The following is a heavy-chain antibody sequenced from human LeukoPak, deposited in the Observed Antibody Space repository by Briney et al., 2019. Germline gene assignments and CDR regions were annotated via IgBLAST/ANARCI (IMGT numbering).Heavy chain of an antibody. D-gene: IGHD3-10*01. Sequence: GGSLRLSCAASGFTVSSNYMSWVRQAPGKGLEWVSSISGRSVFISYTDSVRGRFTISRDNARNSLFLELSSLRPEDTAVYYCTRDQSVRYAFDIWGQGSLVTVSS. CDR1: GFTVSSNY. CDR3: TRDQSVRYAFDI. CDR2: ISGRSVFI. V-gene: IGHV3-21*01. J-gene: IGHJ3*02.